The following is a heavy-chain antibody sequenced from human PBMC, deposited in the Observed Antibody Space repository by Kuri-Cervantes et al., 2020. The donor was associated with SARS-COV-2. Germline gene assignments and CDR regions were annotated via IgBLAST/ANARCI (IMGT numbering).Heavy chain of an antibody. V-gene: IGHV3-23*01. D-gene: IGHD3-22*01. CDR1: GFTFSSYA. CDR2: ISGSGGST. CDR3: ARASVVGSGYWGY. Sequence: GESLKISCAASGFTFSSYAMHWVRQAPGKGLEWVSAISGSGGSTYYADSVKGRFTISRDNSKNTLYLQMNSLRAEDTAVYYCARASVVGSGYWGYWGQGTLVTVSS. J-gene: IGHJ4*02.